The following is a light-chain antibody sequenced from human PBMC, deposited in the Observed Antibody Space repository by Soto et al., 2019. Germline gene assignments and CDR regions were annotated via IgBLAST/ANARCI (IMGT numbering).Light chain of an antibody. CDR2: GAS. J-gene: IGKJ3*01. CDR1: QGISSF. Sequence: IQLTQSPSSLSASVGDRVTITCRASQGISSFLAWYQQKPGRAPKLLIYGASTLQSGVPSRFSGSGSGTHFTLSISSLQPENFATYYCQQLNSFPIAFGPGTKVEIQ. CDR3: QQLNSFPIA. V-gene: IGKV1-9*01.